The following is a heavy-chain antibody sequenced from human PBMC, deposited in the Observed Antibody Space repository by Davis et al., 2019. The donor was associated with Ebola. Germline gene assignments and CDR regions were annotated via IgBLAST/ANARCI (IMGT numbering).Heavy chain of an antibody. D-gene: IGHD2/OR15-2a*01. CDR1: SGSISSYY. J-gene: IGHJ5*02. CDR3: ARTVLQGWFDP. Sequence: GSLRLSCTVSSGSISSYYWSWIRQPPGKGLEWIGYIYYSGSTNYNPSLKSRVTISVDTSKNQFSLKLSSVTAADTAVYYCARTVLQGWFDPWGQGTLVTVSS. CDR2: IYYSGST. V-gene: IGHV4-59*01.